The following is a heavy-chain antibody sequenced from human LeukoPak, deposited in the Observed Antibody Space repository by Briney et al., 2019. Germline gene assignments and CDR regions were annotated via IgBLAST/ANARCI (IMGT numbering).Heavy chain of an antibody. CDR1: GYTFTNYA. CDR2: IIPIFGTA. D-gene: IGHD2-2*01. J-gene: IGHJ5*02. V-gene: IGHV1-69*13. CDR3: ARNRGDIVVVPAAMANWFDP. Sequence: GASVKVSCKASGYTFTNYAISWVRQAPGQGLEWMGGIIPIFGTANYAQKFQGRVTITADESTSTAYMELSSLRSEDTAVYYCARNRGDIVVVPAAMANWFDPWGQGTLVTVSS.